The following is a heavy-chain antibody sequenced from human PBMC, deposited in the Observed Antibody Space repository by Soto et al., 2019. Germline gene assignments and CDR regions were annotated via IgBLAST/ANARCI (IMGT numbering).Heavy chain of an antibody. CDR3: ARYFSWFGALIASDY. V-gene: IGHV1-3*01. J-gene: IGHJ4*02. CDR2: INAGNGNT. Sequence: QVQLVQSGAEVKKPGASVKVSCKASGYTFTSYAMHWVRQAPGQRLEWMGWINAGNGNTKYSQKFQGRVTITRDTSASTAYMALSSLRSEHTAVYYCARYFSWFGALIASDYWGQRTLVTVSS. CDR1: GYTFTSYA. D-gene: IGHD3-10*01.